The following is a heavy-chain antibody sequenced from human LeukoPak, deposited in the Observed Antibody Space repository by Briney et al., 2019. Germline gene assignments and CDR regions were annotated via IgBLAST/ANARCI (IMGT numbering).Heavy chain of an antibody. V-gene: IGHV1-24*01. D-gene: IGHD4-17*01. Sequence: ASVKVSCKVSGYTLTELSVHWVRQAPGKGLEWMGGFDPEDGETIYAQKFQGRVTLTEDTSTDTAYMELSSLRSEDTAVYYCATALRADGDLDYWGQGTLVTVSS. J-gene: IGHJ4*02. CDR1: GYTLTELS. CDR2: FDPEDGET. CDR3: ATALRADGDLDY.